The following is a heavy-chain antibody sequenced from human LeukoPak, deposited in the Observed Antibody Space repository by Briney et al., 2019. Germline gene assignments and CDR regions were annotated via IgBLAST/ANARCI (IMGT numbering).Heavy chain of an antibody. Sequence: ASVKVSCKVSGYTLTELSMHWVRQAPGKGLEWMGGFDPEDGETIYAQKFQGRVTMTEDTSTDTAYMELSSLRSEDTAVYYCATGSPDYYGSGSYYYYYYMDVWGKGTTVTVSS. CDR1: GYTLTELS. CDR3: ATGSPDYYGSGSYYYYYYMDV. D-gene: IGHD3-10*01. V-gene: IGHV1-24*01. CDR2: FDPEDGET. J-gene: IGHJ6*03.